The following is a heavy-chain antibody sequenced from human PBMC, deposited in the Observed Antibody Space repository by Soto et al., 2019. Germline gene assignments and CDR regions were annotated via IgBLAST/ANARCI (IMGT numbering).Heavy chain of an antibody. CDR3: AREKQTGGYNYGPNYFPYLHGFDV. CDR2: ISYDGSNK. V-gene: IGHV3-30-3*01. J-gene: IGHJ6*02. D-gene: IGHD5-18*01. CDR1: GFIFRSYD. Sequence: QVQVVESGGGVVQPGRSLRLSCAASGFIFRSYDMHWVRQAPGKGLEWVVGISYDGSNKYYADSVKGRFTISRNNSKNTIGLQVHSLRAEDTALFYFAREKQTGGYNYGPNYFPYLHGFDVWGQGTTVTVSS.